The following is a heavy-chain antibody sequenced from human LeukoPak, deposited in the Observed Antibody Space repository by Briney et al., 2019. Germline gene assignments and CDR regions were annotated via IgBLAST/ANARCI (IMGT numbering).Heavy chain of an antibody. CDR2: IYSGGST. CDR1: GFTVSSNY. D-gene: IGHD3-16*02. CDR3: ARGYGSYDYVWGSYRFPNAGFDP. V-gene: IGHV3-53*01. J-gene: IGHJ5*02. Sequence: GGSLRLSCAASGFTVSSNYMSWVRQAPGKGLEWVSVIYSGGSTYYADSVKGRFTISRDNSKNTLYLQMNNLRAGDTAVYYCARGYGSYDYVWGSYRFPNAGFDPWGQGTLVTVSS.